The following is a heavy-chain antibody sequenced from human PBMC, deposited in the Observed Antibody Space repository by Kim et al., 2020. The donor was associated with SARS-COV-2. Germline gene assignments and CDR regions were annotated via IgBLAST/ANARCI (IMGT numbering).Heavy chain of an antibody. CDR1: GYTFTSYA. CDR2: LNTNTGNP. CDR3: ARIYSGYDYDWFDP. Sequence: ASVKVSCKASGYTFTSYAMNWVRQAPGQGLEWMGWLNTNTGNPTYAQGFTGRFVFSLDTSVSTAYLQISSLKAEDTAVYYCARIYSGYDYDWFDPWGQGTLVTVSS. V-gene: IGHV7-4-1*02. J-gene: IGHJ5*02. D-gene: IGHD5-12*01.